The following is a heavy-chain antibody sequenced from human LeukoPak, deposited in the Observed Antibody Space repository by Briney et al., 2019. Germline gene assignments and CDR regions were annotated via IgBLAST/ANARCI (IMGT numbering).Heavy chain of an antibody. Sequence: PGGSLRLSCAASGFTFDDYAMHWVRQAPGKGLEWVSGISWNSGSIGYADSVKGRFTISRDNAKNSLYLQMNSLRAEDTALYYCAKKQLPGAFDIWGQGTMVTVSS. CDR3: AKKQLPGAFDI. CDR2: ISWNSGSI. J-gene: IGHJ3*02. CDR1: GFTFDDYA. V-gene: IGHV3-9*01. D-gene: IGHD6-6*01.